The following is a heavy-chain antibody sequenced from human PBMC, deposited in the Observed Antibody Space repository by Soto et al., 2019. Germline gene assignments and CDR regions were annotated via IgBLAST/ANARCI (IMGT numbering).Heavy chain of an antibody. D-gene: IGHD2-2*01. CDR2: IYYSGST. J-gene: IGHJ4*02. Sequence: SETLSLTCTVSGGSISSGGYYWSWIRQHPGKGLEWIGYIYYSGSTYYNPSLKSRVTISVDTSKNQFSLKLSSVTASDTAIYYCARRIVATAGTYYFDYWGQGTLVTVSS. V-gene: IGHV4-31*03. CDR1: GGSISSGGYY. CDR3: ARRIVATAGTYYFDY.